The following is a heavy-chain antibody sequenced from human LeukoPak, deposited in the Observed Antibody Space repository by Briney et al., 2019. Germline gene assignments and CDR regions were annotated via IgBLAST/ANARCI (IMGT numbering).Heavy chain of an antibody. D-gene: IGHD4-17*01. CDR1: GGSISSGGYY. Sequence: SQTLSLTCTVSGGSISSGGYYWSWIRQHPGKGLEWIGYIYHSGSTYYNPSLKSRVTISVDRSKNQFSLKLSSVTAADTAVYYCARVSGDYVWFDPWGQGTLVTVSS. CDR2: IYHSGST. CDR3: ARVSGDYVWFDP. V-gene: IGHV4-30-2*01. J-gene: IGHJ5*02.